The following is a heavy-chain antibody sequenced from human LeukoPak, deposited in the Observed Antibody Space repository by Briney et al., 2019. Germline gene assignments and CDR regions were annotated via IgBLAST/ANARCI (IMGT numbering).Heavy chain of an antibody. CDR3: ARDYYYDSSGYLGR. D-gene: IGHD3-22*01. CDR1: GFTYSDYY. Sequence: PGGSLRLSCAASGFTYSDYYMSWIRQAPGKGLEWVSYISSSCSTIYYADSVKGRFTIPRDNAKNSLYLQMNSLRAEDTAVYYCARDYYYDSSGYLGRWGQGTLVTVSS. CDR2: ISSSCSTI. V-gene: IGHV3-11*04. J-gene: IGHJ4*02.